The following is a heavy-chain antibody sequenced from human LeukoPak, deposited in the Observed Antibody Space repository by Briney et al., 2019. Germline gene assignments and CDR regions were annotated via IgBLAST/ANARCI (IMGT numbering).Heavy chain of an antibody. CDR1: GFSFSTYA. D-gene: IGHD2-2*01. J-gene: IGHJ6*03. V-gene: IGHV3-23*01. CDR3: AKEAIPAAILYYYYMDV. Sequence: RGSLRLSCAASGFSFSTYAMSWVRQAPGKGLEWVSAISGSGGSTYYAVSVKGRFTVSRDNSKNTLYLQMNSLRAEDTAIYYCAKEAIPAAILYYYYMDVWGKGTTVTVSS. CDR2: ISGSGGST.